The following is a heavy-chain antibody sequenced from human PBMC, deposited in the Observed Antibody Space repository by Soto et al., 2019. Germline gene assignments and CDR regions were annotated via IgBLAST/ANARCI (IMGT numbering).Heavy chain of an antibody. Sequence: QVPLVQSGAEVKKPGSSVKVSCKASGGTFSSYAISWVRQAPGQGLEWMGGIIPIFGTANYAQKFQGRVTITADESTSTAYMELSSLRSEDTAVYYCARAPNYYDSSGYYQWAWFDPWGQGTLVTVSS. CDR3: ARAPNYYDSSGYYQWAWFDP. D-gene: IGHD3-22*01. CDR2: IIPIFGTA. J-gene: IGHJ5*02. CDR1: GGTFSSYA. V-gene: IGHV1-69*01.